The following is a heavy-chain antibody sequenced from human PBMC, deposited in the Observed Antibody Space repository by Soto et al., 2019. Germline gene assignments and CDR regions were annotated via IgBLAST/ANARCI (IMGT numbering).Heavy chain of an antibody. CDR1: GGSISSGGYY. D-gene: IGHD3-16*02. CDR3: ATAGSLITFGGVIAINDAFDI. J-gene: IGHJ3*02. V-gene: IGHV4-31*03. CDR2: IYYSGST. Sequence: SETLSLTCTVSGGSISSGGYYWSWIRQHPGKGLEWIGYIYYSGSTYYNPSLKSRVTISVDTSKNQFSLKLSSVTAADTAVYYCATAGSLITFGGVIAINDAFDIWGQGTMVTVS.